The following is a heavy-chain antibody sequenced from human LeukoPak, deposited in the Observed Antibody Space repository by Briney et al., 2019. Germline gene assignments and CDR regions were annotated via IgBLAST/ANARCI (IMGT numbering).Heavy chain of an antibody. Sequence: GASVKVSCKASGYTFTDYHVHWMRQAPGQGLEWMGWINLNSGDTRYAQRFQGRLTVTRDTSISTAYMDLNGLRSDDTAVYYCARDSIEAPGLVFDFWGQGTMVTISS. J-gene: IGHJ3*01. CDR2: INLNSGDT. CDR3: ARDSIEAPGLVFDF. CDR1: GYTFTDYH. D-gene: IGHD6-13*01. V-gene: IGHV1-2*02.